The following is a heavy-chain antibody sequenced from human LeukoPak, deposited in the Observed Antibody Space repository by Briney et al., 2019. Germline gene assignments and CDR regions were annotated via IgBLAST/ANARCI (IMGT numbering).Heavy chain of an antibody. CDR3: ARARYCSGGSCYAEY. D-gene: IGHD2-15*01. V-gene: IGHV5-51*01. CDR2: IYPGDSDT. J-gene: IGHJ4*02. CDR1: GYSFTTYW. Sequence: GESLKISCKGSGYSFTTYWIGWVRQMPGKGLEWMGIIYPGDSDTRYSPSFQGQVTISADKSISTAYLEWRSLKASDTATYYCARARYCSGGSCYAEYWGQGTLVTVSS.